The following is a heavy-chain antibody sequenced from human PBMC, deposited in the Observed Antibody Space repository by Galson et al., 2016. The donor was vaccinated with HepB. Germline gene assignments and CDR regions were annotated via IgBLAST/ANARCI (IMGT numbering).Heavy chain of an antibody. D-gene: IGHD3-16*01. CDR2: ITGSGDSP. Sequence: SLRLSCAASGFTFSSYWMAWVRQVPGKGLEWVSAITGSGDSPYYADSVKGRFTISRDNSKNTLYLQMNSLRAEDTAVYYCAKDGWRSSVGYFYYYGLDVWGHGTTVTVSS. J-gene: IGHJ6*02. CDR1: GFTFSSYW. V-gene: IGHV3-23*01. CDR3: AKDGWRSSVGYFYYYGLDV.